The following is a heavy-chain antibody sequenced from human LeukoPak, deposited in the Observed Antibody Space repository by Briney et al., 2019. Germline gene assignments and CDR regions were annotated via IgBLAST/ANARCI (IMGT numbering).Heavy chain of an antibody. CDR3: ARGRVPLSTSNDAFDL. V-gene: IGHV3-30*03. CDR1: GFTFSSHS. J-gene: IGHJ3*01. CDR2: ISHDGSKE. D-gene: IGHD5/OR15-5a*01. Sequence: AGGSLILSCVGSGFTFSSHSLHWVRQAPGKGLEWVAVISHDGSKEDYADSEKGRFTISRDDSKNTLFLQMNSLRPEDTAVYSCARGRVPLSTSNDAFDLWGQGTMVTVSS.